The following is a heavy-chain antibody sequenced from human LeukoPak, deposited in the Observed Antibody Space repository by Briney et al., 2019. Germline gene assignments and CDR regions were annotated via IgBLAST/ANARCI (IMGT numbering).Heavy chain of an antibody. CDR2: IYYSGST. Sequence: PSETLSLTCTVSGGSISSSSYYWGWIRQPPGKGLEWIGSIYYSGSTYYNPSLKSRVTISVDTSKNQFSLKLSSVTAADTAVYYCARIPRSGSPRRTGGRADYWGQGTPVTVSS. D-gene: IGHD3-10*01. CDR3: ARIPRSGSPRRTGGRADY. J-gene: IGHJ4*02. CDR1: GGSISSSSYY. V-gene: IGHV4-39*07.